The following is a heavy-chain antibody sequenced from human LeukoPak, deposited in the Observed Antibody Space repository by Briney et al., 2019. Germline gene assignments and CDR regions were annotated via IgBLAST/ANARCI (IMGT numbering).Heavy chain of an antibody. J-gene: IGHJ6*03. V-gene: IGHV4-4*07. CDR3: ARESNYYYGSGSYYNWHYYYMDV. CDR2: IYTSGST. Sequence: PSETLSFTCTVSGGSISSYYWSWIRQPAGKGLEWIGRIYTSGSTNYNPSLKSRVTMSVDTSKNQFSLKLSSVTAADTAVYYCARESNYYYGSGSYYNWHYYYMDVWGKGTTVTVSS. D-gene: IGHD3-10*01. CDR1: GGSISSYY.